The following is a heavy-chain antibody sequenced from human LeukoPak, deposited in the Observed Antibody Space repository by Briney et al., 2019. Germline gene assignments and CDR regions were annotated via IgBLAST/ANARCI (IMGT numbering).Heavy chain of an antibody. V-gene: IGHV3-15*07. D-gene: IGHD3-16*01. CDR3: TTEYYGGLEY. Sequence: GGSLRLSCAASGFIFSTYWMNWVRQAPGKGLEWVGRVKNRGDGRTTDYAAPVKGRFIISRDDSKRMVYLQMNSLKTEDTAVYFCTTEYYGGLEYWGQGTLVTVSS. J-gene: IGHJ4*02. CDR1: GFIFSTYW. CDR2: VKNRGDGRTT.